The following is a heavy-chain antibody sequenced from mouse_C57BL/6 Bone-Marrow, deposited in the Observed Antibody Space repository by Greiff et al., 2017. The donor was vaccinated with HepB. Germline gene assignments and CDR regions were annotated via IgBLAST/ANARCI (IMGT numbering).Heavy chain of an antibody. CDR3: ARMGNSGHYYGSTHWYFDV. J-gene: IGHJ1*03. CDR1: GYTFTSYW. CDR2: IYPGSGST. D-gene: IGHD1-1*01. V-gene: IGHV1-55*01. Sequence: QVQLQQPGAELVKPGASVKMSCKASGYTFTSYWITWVKQRPGQGLEWIGDIYPGSGSTNYNEKFKSKATLSVDTSSSTAYMQLSSLTSEDSAVYYCARMGNSGHYYGSTHWYFDVWGTGTTVTVSS.